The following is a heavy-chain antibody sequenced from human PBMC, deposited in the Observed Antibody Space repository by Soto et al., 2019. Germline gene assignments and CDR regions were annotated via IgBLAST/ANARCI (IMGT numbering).Heavy chain of an antibody. CDR3: AREMAEYCSSTSCYYYYYGMDV. V-gene: IGHV3-48*03. Sequence: GSLMLSRAASGFTFSSYEMNLVRQAPGKGLEWVSYISSSGSTIYYADSVKGRFTISRDNAKNSLYLQMNSLRAEDTAVYYCAREMAEYCSSTSCYYYYYGMDVWGQGTTVTVSS. J-gene: IGHJ6*02. D-gene: IGHD2-2*01. CDR2: ISSSGSTI. CDR1: GFTFSSYE.